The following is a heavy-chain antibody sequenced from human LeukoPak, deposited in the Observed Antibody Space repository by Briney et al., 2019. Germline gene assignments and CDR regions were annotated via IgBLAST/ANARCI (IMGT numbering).Heavy chain of an antibody. CDR2: IYYSGST. J-gene: IGHJ5*02. CDR1: GGSISSSSYY. CDR3: ARGSHNWNNWFDP. D-gene: IGHD1-20*01. V-gene: IGHV4-39*07. Sequence: SETLSLTCTVSGGSISSSSYYWGWIRQPPGKGLEWIGSIYYSGSTYYNPSLKSRVTISVDTSKNQFSLKLSSVTAADTAVYYCARGSHNWNNWFDPWGQGTLVTVSS.